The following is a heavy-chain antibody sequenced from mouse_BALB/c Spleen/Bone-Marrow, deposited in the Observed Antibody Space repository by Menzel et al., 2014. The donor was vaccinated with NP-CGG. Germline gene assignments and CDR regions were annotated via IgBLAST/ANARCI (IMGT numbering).Heavy chain of an antibody. CDR3: ARGDDGYYGDY. CDR1: GYSFTNYW. V-gene: IGHV1S126*01. D-gene: IGHD2-3*01. Sequence: QVQLQQSGPQLVRPGASVKISCKASGYSFTNYWMHWVKQRPGQGLEWIGMIDPSDSETRLNQKFKDKATLTVDKSSSTAYMQLSSPTSEDSAVYYCARGDDGYYGDYWGQGTTLTVSS. CDR2: IDPSDSET. J-gene: IGHJ2*01.